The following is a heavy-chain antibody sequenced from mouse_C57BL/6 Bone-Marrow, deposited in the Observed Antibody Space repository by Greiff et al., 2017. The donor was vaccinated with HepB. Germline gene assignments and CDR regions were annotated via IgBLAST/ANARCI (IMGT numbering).Heavy chain of an antibody. J-gene: IGHJ2*01. CDR2: IDPSDSYT. CDR1: GYTFTSYW. D-gene: IGHD1-1*01. V-gene: IGHV1-69*01. CDR3: ARRATTVVADY. Sequence: QVQLQQPGAELVMPGASVKLSCKASGYTFTSYWMHWVKQRPGQGLEWIGEIDPSDSYTNYNQKFKGKSTLTVDKSSSTAYMQLSSLTSEDSAVYYCARRATTVVADYWGQGTTLTVSS.